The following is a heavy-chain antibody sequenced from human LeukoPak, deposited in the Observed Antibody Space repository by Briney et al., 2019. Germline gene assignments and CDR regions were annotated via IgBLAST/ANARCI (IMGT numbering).Heavy chain of an antibody. CDR2: INPKSGGR. J-gene: IGHJ4*02. CDR1: GYTFTDYY. CDR3: ARDFNWGADY. Sequence: ASVKVSCKASGYTFTDYYMHWVRQAPGQGLEWMGWINPKSGGRSYAQRFQGRVTMTRDTSISTAYMELSRLRPDETAVYFCARDFNWGADYWGQGTLVAVSS. D-gene: IGHD7-27*01. V-gene: IGHV1-2*02.